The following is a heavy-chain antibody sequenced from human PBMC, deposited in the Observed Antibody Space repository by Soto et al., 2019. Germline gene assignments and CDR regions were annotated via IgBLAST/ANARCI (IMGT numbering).Heavy chain of an antibody. Sequence: EVQLVESGGGLVQPGGSLRLSCAASGFTFSSHWMHWVHQAPGKGLVWVSHIGPSGSGTRDADSVQGRFTISRDNARNTLYLQMNSLRDEDTAVYYCTRDNNWSYDYWGQGILVTVSS. CDR3: TRDNNWSYDY. CDR1: GFTFSSHW. J-gene: IGHJ4*02. V-gene: IGHV3-74*01. CDR2: IGPSGSGT. D-gene: IGHD1-1*01.